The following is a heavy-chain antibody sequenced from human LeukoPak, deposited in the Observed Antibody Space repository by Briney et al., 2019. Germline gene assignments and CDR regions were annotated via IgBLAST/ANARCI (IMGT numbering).Heavy chain of an antibody. CDR1: GYIFTSYY. D-gene: IGHD5-18*01. J-gene: IGHJ4*02. CDR3: ARVDTAMALDY. V-gene: IGHV1-46*01. Sequence: ASVKVSCKASGYIFTSYYMHWVRQAPGQGLEWMGIINPSGGSTSYAQKFQGRVTMTRDTSTSTVYMELSSLRSEDTAVYYCARVDTAMALDYWGQGTLVTVSS. CDR2: INPSGGST.